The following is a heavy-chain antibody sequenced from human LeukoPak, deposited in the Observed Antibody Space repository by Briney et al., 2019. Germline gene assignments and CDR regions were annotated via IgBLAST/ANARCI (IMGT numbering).Heavy chain of an antibody. CDR1: GYTFTSYY. CDR2: INPNSGGT. J-gene: IGHJ5*02. CDR3: ARGGDYMDYVIRWFDP. D-gene: IGHD4-11*01. Sequence: ASVKVSCKASGYTFTSYYMHWVRQAPGQGLEWMGWINPNSGGTNYAQKFQGRVTMTRDMSTSTVYMELSSLRSEDTAVYYCARGGDYMDYVIRWFDPWGQGILVTVSS. V-gene: IGHV1-2*02.